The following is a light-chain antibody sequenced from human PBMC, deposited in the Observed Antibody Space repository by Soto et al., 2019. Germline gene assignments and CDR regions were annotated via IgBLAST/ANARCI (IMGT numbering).Light chain of an antibody. V-gene: IGLV2-14*03. CDR1: SSDVGGYNF. CDR2: DVT. CDR3: NSYTGSGAVV. J-gene: IGLJ3*02. Sequence: QSVLTQPASVSGSPGQSITISCTGTSSDVGGYNFVSWYQQHPGNAPKLIIYDVTSRPSGVSNRFSGSKSGNAASLTISGVQAEDEVLYYCNSYTGSGAVVFGGGTKVTVL.